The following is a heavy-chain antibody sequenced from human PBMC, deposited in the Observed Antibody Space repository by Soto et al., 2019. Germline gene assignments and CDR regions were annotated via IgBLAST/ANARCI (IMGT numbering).Heavy chain of an antibody. D-gene: IGHD2-15*01. CDR3: ARGKVATNDY. J-gene: IGHJ4*02. V-gene: IGHV3-30-3*01. CDR2: ISYDGSNK. Sequence: QVQLVESGGGVVQPGRSLRLSCAASGFTFSSYAMHWVRQAPGKGLEWVAVISYDGSNKYYADSVKGRFTISRDNSKNTLYLQMNSLRAEDTAVYYWARGKVATNDYWGQGTLVTVSS. CDR1: GFTFSSYA.